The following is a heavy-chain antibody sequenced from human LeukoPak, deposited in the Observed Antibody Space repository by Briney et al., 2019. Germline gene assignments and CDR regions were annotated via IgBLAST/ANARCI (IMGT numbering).Heavy chain of an antibody. J-gene: IGHJ4*02. D-gene: IGHD3-3*01. CDR1: GFTFSSYA. CDR3: AKEGAYYDFWSVSGWDY. CDR2: ISGSGGDT. V-gene: IGHV3-23*01. Sequence: GGSLRLPCAASGFTFSSYAMSWVRQAPGKGLEWVSAISGSGGDTYYADSVKGRFTISRDNSKTMLYLQMRSLRAEDMAVYYCAKEGAYYDFWSVSGWDYWGQGTLVTVSS.